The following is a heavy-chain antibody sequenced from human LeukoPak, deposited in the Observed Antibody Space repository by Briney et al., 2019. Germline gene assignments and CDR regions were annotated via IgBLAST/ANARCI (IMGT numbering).Heavy chain of an antibody. CDR2: TYYRSKWYN. D-gene: IGHD6-13*01. Sequence: SQTLSLTCAISGDSVSSNSAAWNWIRQSPSRGLEWLGRTYYRSKWYNDYAVSVKSRITINPDTSKNQFSLKLSSVTAADTAVYYCAKTAKAAAPLGYYYGMDVWGQGTRVTVSS. V-gene: IGHV6-1*01. CDR1: GDSVSSNSAA. J-gene: IGHJ6*02. CDR3: AKTAKAAAPLGYYYGMDV.